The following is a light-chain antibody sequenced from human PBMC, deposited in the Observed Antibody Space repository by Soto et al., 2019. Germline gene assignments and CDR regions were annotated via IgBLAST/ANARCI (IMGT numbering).Light chain of an antibody. CDR3: QHYGGSSFT. V-gene: IGKV3-20*01. CDR2: AAS. J-gene: IGKJ3*01. CDR1: QSVSVNS. Sequence: VVLNQSPGTQALSPGETKTLSCRASQSVSVNSLAWYQQKGGQAPRLLIYAASTRATGVPDRFSGTGSGTDFALTISRLETDDSAVYYCQHYGGSSFTFGPGTKVDIK.